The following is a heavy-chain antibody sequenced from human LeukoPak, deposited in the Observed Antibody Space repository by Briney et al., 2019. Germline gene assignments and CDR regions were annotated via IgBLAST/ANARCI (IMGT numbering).Heavy chain of an antibody. V-gene: IGHV3-23*01. CDR3: AKDEYYYDSSGDFDY. D-gene: IGHD3-22*01. Sequence: GGSLRLSCAASGFTFSSYAMSWVRQAPGKGLEWVSAISGSGGSTYYADSVKGRFTISRDNSKNTLYLQINSLRAEDTAVYYCAKDEYYYDSSGDFDYWGQGTLVTVSS. CDR1: GFTFSSYA. CDR2: ISGSGGST. J-gene: IGHJ4*02.